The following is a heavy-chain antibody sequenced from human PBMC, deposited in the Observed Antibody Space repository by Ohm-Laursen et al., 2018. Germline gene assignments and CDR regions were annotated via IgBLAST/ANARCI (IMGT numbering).Heavy chain of an antibody. V-gene: IGHV1-18*01. CDR3: ARDLITSVGVVIRRRLKYGMDV. CDR1: GYTFTSYG. CDR2: ISAYNGNT. D-gene: IGHD3-3*01. J-gene: IGHJ6*02. Sequence: EASVKVSCKASGYTFTSYGISWVRQAPGQGLGWMGWISAYNGNTNYAQKLQGRVTMTTDTSTSTAYMELRSLRSDDTAVYYCARDLITSVGVVIRRRLKYGMDVWGQGTTVTVSS.